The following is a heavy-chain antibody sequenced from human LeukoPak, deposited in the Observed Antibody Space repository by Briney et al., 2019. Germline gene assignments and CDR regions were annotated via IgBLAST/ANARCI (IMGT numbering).Heavy chain of an antibody. CDR1: GFTFSSYV. Sequence: GGSLRLSCAASGFTFSSYVMSWVRQAPGKGLEWVSAISGSGGSTYYADSVKGRFTISRDNSKNTLYLQMNSLRAEDTAVYYCAKCLAVAGTVDYFDYWGQGTLVTVSS. V-gene: IGHV3-23*01. CDR2: ISGSGGST. J-gene: IGHJ4*02. D-gene: IGHD6-19*01. CDR3: AKCLAVAGTVDYFDY.